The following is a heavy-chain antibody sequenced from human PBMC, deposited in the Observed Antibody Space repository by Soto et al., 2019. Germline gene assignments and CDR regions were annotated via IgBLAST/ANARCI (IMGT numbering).Heavy chain of an antibody. CDR3: ARGPYGDSNDRH. CDR1: GFTVSNNY. V-gene: IGHV3-53*01. J-gene: IGHJ4*02. Sequence: EVQLVESGGGLIQPGGSLRLSCAASGFTVSNNYMSWVRQAPEKGLEWVSVTYSDGTTYYADSVKGRFTISRDNSKNTLWLQMNSLRVEDTAVYYCARGPYGDSNDRHWGQGTLVTVSS. D-gene: IGHD6-13*01. CDR2: TYSDGTT.